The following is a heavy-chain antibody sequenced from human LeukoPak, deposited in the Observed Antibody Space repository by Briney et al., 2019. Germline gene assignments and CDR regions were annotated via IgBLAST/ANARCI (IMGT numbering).Heavy chain of an antibody. CDR2: MNPNSGNT. V-gene: IGHV1-8*03. Sequence: GASVKVSCKSSGGTFSSYAISWVRQAPGQGLAWMGWMNPNSGNTGYAQKFQGRVTITRNTSISTAYMELSSLRSEDTAVYYCARVRVEDYYGSGSYYMDVWGKGTTVTVSS. CDR1: GGTFSSYA. CDR3: ARVRVEDYYGSGSYYMDV. D-gene: IGHD3-10*01. J-gene: IGHJ6*03.